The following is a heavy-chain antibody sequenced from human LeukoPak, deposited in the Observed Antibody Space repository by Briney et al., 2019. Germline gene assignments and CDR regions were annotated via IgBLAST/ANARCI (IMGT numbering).Heavy chain of an antibody. CDR1: GGSISSGSYY. J-gene: IGHJ4*02. Sequence: PSETLSLTCTVSGGSISSGSYYWSWIRQPAGKGLEWIGRIYTSGSTNYNPSLKSRVTISVDTSKNQFSLKLSSVTAADTAVYYCARLKGYSGYDPNPPFDYWGQGTLVTVSS. CDR2: IYTSGST. V-gene: IGHV4-61*02. CDR3: ARLKGYSGYDPNPPFDY. D-gene: IGHD5-12*01.